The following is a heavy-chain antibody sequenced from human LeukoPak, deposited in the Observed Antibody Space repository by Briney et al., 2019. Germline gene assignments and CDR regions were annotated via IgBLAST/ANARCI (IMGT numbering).Heavy chain of an antibody. CDR3: SLEGSSWYRYFQH. CDR2: ISTSSYT. CDR1: GFTFSTYS. J-gene: IGHJ1*01. Sequence: PGGSLTLSCAASGFTFSTYSMNWVRQAPGKGLEWVSTISTSSYTYYADSVRGRFTISRDNAKNSLYLQMNSLRAEDTAVYYSSLEGSSWYRYFQHWGQGTLVTVSS. D-gene: IGHD6-13*01. V-gene: IGHV3-21*04.